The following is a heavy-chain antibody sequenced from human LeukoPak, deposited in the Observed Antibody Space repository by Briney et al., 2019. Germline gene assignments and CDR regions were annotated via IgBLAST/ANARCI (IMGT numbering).Heavy chain of an antibody. Sequence: SVKVSCKASGGTLSSYAISWVRQAPGQGLEWMGRIIPILGIANYAQKFQGRVTITADKSTSTAYMELSSLRSEDTAVYYCASQSTYCSGGSCYSTTTNSLQYRSYGMDVWGQGTTVTVSS. D-gene: IGHD2-15*01. V-gene: IGHV1-69*04. J-gene: IGHJ6*02. CDR3: ASQSTYCSGGSCYSTTTNSLQYRSYGMDV. CDR2: IIPILGIA. CDR1: GGTLSSYA.